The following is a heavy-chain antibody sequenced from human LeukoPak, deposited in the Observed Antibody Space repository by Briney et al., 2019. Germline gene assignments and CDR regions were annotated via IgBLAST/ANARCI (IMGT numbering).Heavy chain of an antibody. V-gene: IGHV3-11*06. CDR2: ISSSSSYT. J-gene: IGHJ5*02. CDR1: GFTFSDCY. Sequence: GGSLRLSCAASGFTFSDCYMSWIRQAPGKGLEWVSYISSSSSYTNYADSVKGRFTISRDNAKNSLYLQMNSLRAEDTAVYYCAGYSSSWDNWFDPWGQGTLVTVSS. D-gene: IGHD6-13*01. CDR3: AGYSSSWDNWFDP.